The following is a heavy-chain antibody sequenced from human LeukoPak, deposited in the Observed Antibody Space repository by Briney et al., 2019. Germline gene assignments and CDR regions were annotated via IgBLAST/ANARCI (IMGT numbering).Heavy chain of an antibody. Sequence: GGSLRLSCAASGFTFSSYGMHWVRQAPGKGLELVAFISYDGSNQYYADSVKGRFTISRDNSKNTLYVQMNSLRAEDTAVYYCARGRWRLVQGSAFDYWGQGTLVTVSS. CDR1: GFTFSSYG. CDR3: ARGRWRLVQGSAFDY. V-gene: IGHV3-30*03. CDR2: ISYDGSNQ. D-gene: IGHD6-19*01. J-gene: IGHJ4*02.